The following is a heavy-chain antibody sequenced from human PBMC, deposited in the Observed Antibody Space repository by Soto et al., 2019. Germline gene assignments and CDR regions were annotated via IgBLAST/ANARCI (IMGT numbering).Heavy chain of an antibody. CDR1: GGSISSGDYY. V-gene: IGHV4-30-4*01. J-gene: IGHJ4*02. D-gene: IGHD1-26*01. CDR3: ASRSEWEKGLIDY. Sequence: SETLSLTCTVSGGSISSGDYYWSWIRQPPGKGLEWIGYIYYSGSTYYNPSLKSRVTISVDTSKNQFSLKLSSVTAADTAVYYCASRSEWEKGLIDYWGQGTLVTVSS. CDR2: IYYSGST.